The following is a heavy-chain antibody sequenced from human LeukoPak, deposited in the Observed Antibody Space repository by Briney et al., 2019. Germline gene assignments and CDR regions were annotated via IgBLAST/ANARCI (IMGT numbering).Heavy chain of an antibody. CDR1: GFTFSSYA. J-gene: IGHJ4*02. D-gene: IGHD2-2*01. CDR3: AKDLIRAGMPYYFDC. V-gene: IGHV3-23*01. CDR2: ISGSGGST. Sequence: GGSLRLSCAASGFTFSSYAMSWVRQAPGKGLEWVSAISGSGGSTYYANSVKGRFTISRDNSKNTLYLQMNSLTAEDTAVYFCAKDLIRAGMPYYFDCWGQGTLVTVSS.